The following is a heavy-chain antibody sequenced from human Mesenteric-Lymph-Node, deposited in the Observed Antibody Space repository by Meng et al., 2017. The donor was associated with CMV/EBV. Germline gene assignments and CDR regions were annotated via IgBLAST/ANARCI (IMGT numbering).Heavy chain of an antibody. CDR2: IRYDGSNK. V-gene: IGHV3-30*02. D-gene: IGHD1-26*01. CDR1: GFTFSTYG. J-gene: IGHJ4*02. CDR3: AKDRSTVGLTNYLDY. Sequence: GESLKISCAASGFTFSTYGMHWVRQAPGKGLEWVAFIRYDGSNKYYVDSVEGRFTVSRDNSKNTLYLQMNSLRAEDTAVYYCAKDRSTVGLTNYLDYWGQGMLVTVSS.